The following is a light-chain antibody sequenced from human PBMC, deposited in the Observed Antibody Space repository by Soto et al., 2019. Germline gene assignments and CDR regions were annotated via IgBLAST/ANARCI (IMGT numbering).Light chain of an antibody. V-gene: IGLV1-40*01. Sequence: QSVLTQPPSVSGAPGQRVTISCTGSSSNIGAGYDVHWYQQLPGTAPKLLIYGNSNRPSGVPDRFSGSKSGTSASLAITGLLAEDEADYYCQSYDSSLSVVVFGGGTKLIVL. J-gene: IGLJ2*01. CDR3: QSYDSSLSVVV. CDR1: SSNIGAGYD. CDR2: GNS.